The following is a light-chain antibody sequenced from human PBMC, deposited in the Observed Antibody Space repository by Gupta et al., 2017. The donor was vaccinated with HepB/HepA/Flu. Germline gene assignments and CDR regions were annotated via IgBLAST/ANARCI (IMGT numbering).Light chain of an antibody. CDR2: GAS. Sequence: ETVMTQSPATLSVSPGERATLSCRASQIFTSNLAWYQQKPGQAPRLLIYGASTRATGIPARFSGSGSGTEFTLTISSLQSEDFAVYYCQQDNNWPLTFGGGTKVEIK. CDR1: QIFTSN. V-gene: IGKV3-15*01. J-gene: IGKJ4*01. CDR3: QQDNNWPLT.